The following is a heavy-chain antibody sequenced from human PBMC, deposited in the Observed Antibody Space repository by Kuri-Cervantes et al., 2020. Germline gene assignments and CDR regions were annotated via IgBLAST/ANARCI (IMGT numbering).Heavy chain of an antibody. CDR1: GFTFSSYA. CDR3: ANPLRGELRSGFDY. CDR2: ISGSGGST. Sequence: GGSLRLSCAASGFTFSSYAMSWVRQAPGEGLEWVSAISGSGGSTYYADSVKGRFTISRDNSKNTLYLQMNSLRAEDTAVYYCANPLRGELRSGFDYWAQGTLVTVSS. D-gene: IGHD1-26*01. V-gene: IGHV3-23*01. J-gene: IGHJ4*02.